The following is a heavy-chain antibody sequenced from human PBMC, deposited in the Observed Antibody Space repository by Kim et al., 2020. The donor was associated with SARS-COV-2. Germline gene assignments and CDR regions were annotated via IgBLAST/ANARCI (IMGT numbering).Heavy chain of an antibody. CDR3: ARGRRSYLLGDNRLKGAFDI. CDR1: GGSFSGYY. Sequence: SETLSLTCAVYGGSFSGYYWSWIRQPPGKGLEWIGEINHSGSTNYNPSLKSRVTISVDTSKNQFSLKLSSVTAADTAVYYCARGRRSYLLGDNRLKGAFDIWGQGTMVTVSS. J-gene: IGHJ3*02. CDR2: INHSGST. V-gene: IGHV4-34*01. D-gene: IGHD3-10*01.